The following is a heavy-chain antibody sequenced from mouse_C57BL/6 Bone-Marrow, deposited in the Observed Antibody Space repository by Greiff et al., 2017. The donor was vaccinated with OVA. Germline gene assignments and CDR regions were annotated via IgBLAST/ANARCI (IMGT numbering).Heavy chain of an antibody. CDR3: AKGAGSSYVLFDD. D-gene: IGHD1-1*01. CDR2: INPNNGGT. J-gene: IGHJ2*01. CDR1: GYTFTDYY. V-gene: IGHV1-26*01. Sequence: EVQLQQSGPELVKPGASVKISCKASGYTFTDYYMNWVKQSHGKSLEWIGDINPNNGGTSYNQKFKGKATLTVDKSSSTAYMELRSLTSEDSAVYYCAKGAGSSYVLFDDWGKGTTLTVSS.